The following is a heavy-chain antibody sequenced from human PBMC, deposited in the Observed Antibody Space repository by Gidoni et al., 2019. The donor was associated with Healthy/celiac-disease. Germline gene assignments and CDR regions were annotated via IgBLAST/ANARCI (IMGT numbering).Heavy chain of an antibody. V-gene: IGHV3-23*01. J-gene: IGHJ3*02. Sequence: EVQLLESGGGLVQPGGSLRLSCAASGFPFISYAMSWVRQAPGKGLEWVSAISGSGGSTYYADSVKGRFTISRDNSKNTLYLQMNSLRAEDTAVYYCAKDFRREVLVADAFDIWGQGTMVTVSS. CDR1: GFPFISYA. CDR3: AKDFRREVLVADAFDI. D-gene: IGHD1-26*01. CDR2: ISGSGGST.